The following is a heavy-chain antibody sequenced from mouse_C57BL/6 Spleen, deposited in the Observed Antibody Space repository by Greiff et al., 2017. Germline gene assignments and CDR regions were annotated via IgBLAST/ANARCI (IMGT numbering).Heavy chain of an antibody. V-gene: IGHV1-15*01. D-gene: IGHD1-1*01. CDR3: TRDGLLRS. Sequence: VQLQQSGAELVRPGASVTLSCKASGYTFTDYEMHWVKQTPVHGLEWIGAIDPETGGTAYNQKFKGKAILTADKSSSTAYMELRSLTSEDSAVYYCTRDGLLRSWGQGTLVTVSA. CDR1: GYTFTDYE. J-gene: IGHJ3*01. CDR2: IDPETGGT.